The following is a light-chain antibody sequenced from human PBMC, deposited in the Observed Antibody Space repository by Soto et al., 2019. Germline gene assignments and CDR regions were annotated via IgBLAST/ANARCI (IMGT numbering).Light chain of an antibody. CDR3: QQYGTLPVT. Sequence: EVVLTQSPGTLSLSPGERATLSCRASQSFSSTYLAWYQQKPGQAPRLLIYGASNRASGIPDRFSGSGYGTDFTLTISRLEPEDFAVYYCQQYGTLPVTFGGGTKVDIK. V-gene: IGKV3-20*01. CDR2: GAS. CDR1: QSFSSTY. J-gene: IGKJ4*01.